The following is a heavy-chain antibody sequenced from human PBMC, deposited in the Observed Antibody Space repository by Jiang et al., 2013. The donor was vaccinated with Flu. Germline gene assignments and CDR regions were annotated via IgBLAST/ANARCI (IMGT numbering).Heavy chain of an antibody. J-gene: IGHJ5*02. D-gene: IGHD3-10*01. CDR1: C. V-gene: IGHV2-70*11. Sequence: CVSSDPSSPHGKALEWLARIDWDDDKYYSTSLKTRLTISKDTSKNQVVLTMTNMDPVDTATYYCARTHYGSGSNWFDPWGQGTLVTVSS. CDR2: IDWDDDK. CDR3: ARTHYGSGSNWFDP.